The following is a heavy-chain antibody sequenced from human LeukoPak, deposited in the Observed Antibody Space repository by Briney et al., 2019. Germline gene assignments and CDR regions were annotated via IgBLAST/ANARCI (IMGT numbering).Heavy chain of an antibody. D-gene: IGHD2-2*01. Sequence: SETLSLTCTVSGYSISSGYYWGWIRQPPGKGLEWIRSIYHSGSTYYNPSLKSRVTISVDTSKNQFSLKLSSVTAADTAVYYCAGLIGGTSGSGWFDPWGQGTLVTVSS. J-gene: IGHJ5*02. CDR1: GYSISSGYY. CDR3: AGLIGGTSGSGWFDP. CDR2: IYHSGST. V-gene: IGHV4-38-2*02.